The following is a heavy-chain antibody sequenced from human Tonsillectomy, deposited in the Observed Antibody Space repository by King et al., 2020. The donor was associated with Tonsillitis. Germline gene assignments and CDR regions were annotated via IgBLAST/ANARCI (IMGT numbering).Heavy chain of an antibody. J-gene: IGHJ4*03. CDR2: ISYDGSNK. CDR3: ARGEDILTGYYKGYFDY. CDR1: GFTFSSYA. D-gene: IGHD3-9*01. V-gene: IGHV3-30*04. Sequence: VQLVESGGGVVQPGRSLRLSCAASGFTFSSYAMHWVRQAPGKGLEWVALISYDGSNKYYADSVKGRFTISRDNSKNTLYLQMNSLRAEDTAVYYCARGEDILTGYYKGYFDYWGQGTPVTVSA.